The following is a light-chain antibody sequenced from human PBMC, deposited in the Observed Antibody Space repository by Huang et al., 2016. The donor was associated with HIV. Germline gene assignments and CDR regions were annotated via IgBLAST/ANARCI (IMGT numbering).Light chain of an antibody. CDR3: HQHSSWPGT. CDR2: DAS. CDR1: QSGGSY. Sequence: DIVLTQSPATLSLSPGERATLSCRAGQSGGSYLAWYQQTPGQAPRLLVSDASHRATGLPARFSGSGSGTDFTLTSSSLEPEDFAVYYCHQHSSWPGTFGQGTMVEIK. V-gene: IGKV3-11*01. J-gene: IGKJ1*01.